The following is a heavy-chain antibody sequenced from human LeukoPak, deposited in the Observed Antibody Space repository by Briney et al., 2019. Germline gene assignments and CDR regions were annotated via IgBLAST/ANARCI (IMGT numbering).Heavy chain of an antibody. CDR1: GGSFNNSY. CDR2: INHNGTT. Sequence: SETLSLTCAAYGGSFNNSYWTWIRQSPGKGLEWIGEINHNGTTRYNKPLKSRVTISIDTSKNQFSLKLSAVTAADTAVYYCARFGDCSDGLCFYYLDPWGQGTLVTVSS. J-gene: IGHJ5*02. D-gene: IGHD2-15*01. V-gene: IGHV4-34*01. CDR3: ARFGDCSDGLCFYYLDP.